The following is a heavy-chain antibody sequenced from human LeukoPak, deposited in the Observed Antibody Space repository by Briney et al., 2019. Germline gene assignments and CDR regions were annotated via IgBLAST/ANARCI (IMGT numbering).Heavy chain of an antibody. CDR3: ARDADYFDP. J-gene: IGHJ5*02. CDR1: GYSISSAYY. CDR2: IYHSGGT. V-gene: IGHV4-38-2*02. D-gene: IGHD4-11*01. Sequence: SETLSLTCAVSGYSISSAYYWGWIRQPPGKGLEWIGSIYHSGGTYYNPPLKSRVTISVDTSKNHFSLKLSSVTAADTAVYYCARDADYFDPWGQGTPVIVSS.